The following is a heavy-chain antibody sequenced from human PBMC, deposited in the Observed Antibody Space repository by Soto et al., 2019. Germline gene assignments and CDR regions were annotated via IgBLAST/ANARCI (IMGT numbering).Heavy chain of an antibody. V-gene: IGHV3-30-3*01. D-gene: IGHD2-8*01. CDR1: GFTFSRYA. Sequence: PGGSLRLSCAASGFTFSRYAMHWFRQAPCKWLEWVSVISYDGSNKYYADSVKGRFTISRDNSKNTLYLQMNSLRAEDTAVYYCARGRLMVYASIPYYYYGMDVWGQGTTVTVSS. CDR3: ARGRLMVYASIPYYYYGMDV. CDR2: ISYDGSNK. J-gene: IGHJ6*02.